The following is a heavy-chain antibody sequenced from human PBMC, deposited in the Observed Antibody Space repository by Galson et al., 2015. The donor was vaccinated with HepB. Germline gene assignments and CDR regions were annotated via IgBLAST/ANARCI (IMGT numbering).Heavy chain of an antibody. Sequence: SLRLSCAASGFTVSRNYMSWVRQAPGKGLEWVSVIYSGGSTYYADSVKGRITISRDNSKNTLYLQMSSLRAEDTAVYYCAAGAYDWESGFEYWGQGTLVTVSS. V-gene: IGHV3-66*01. CDR1: GFTVSRNY. CDR2: IYSGGST. J-gene: IGHJ4*02. CDR3: AAGAYDWESGFEY. D-gene: IGHD3-16*01.